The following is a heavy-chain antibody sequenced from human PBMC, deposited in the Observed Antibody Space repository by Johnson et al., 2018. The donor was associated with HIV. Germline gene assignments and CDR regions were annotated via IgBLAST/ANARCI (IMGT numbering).Heavy chain of an antibody. D-gene: IGHD2-15*01. CDR3: AREEVVAANAFDI. CDR1: GFTFDDYG. Sequence: VQLVESGGGVVRPGGSLRLSCAASGFTFDDYGMHCVRQAPGKGLEWVSGISWNSGSIGYADSVKGRFTISRDNAKNSLYLQMNSLRAEDTALFYCAREEVVAANAFDIWGQGTMVTVSS. CDR2: ISWNSGSI. J-gene: IGHJ3*02. V-gene: IGHV3-20*04.